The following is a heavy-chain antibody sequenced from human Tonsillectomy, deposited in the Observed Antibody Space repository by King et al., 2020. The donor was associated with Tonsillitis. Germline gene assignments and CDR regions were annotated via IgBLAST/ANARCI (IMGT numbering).Heavy chain of an antibody. CDR1: GGPISSGGYY. CDR3: ARGLFSSTSADAFDI. CDR2: IYYSGST. D-gene: IGHD2-2*01. Sequence: VQLQESGPGLVKPSQTLSLTCKVSGGPISSGGYYWSWIRQHPGKGLEWIGYIYYSGSTYYNPSLKSRVTISVDTSKNHFSLKLSSVTAADTAVSYCARGLFSSTSADAFDIWGQGTLVAVSS. J-gene: IGHJ3*02. V-gene: IGHV4-31*03.